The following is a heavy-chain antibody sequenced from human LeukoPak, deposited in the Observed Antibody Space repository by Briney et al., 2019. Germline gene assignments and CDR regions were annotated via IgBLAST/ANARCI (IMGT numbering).Heavy chain of an antibody. Sequence: SQTLSLTCAVSGGSISSGGYSWSWIRQPPGKGLGWIGYIYYSGSTNYNPSLKSRVTISVDTSKNQFSLKLSSVTAADTAVYYCARGWGPVRVTDWGQGTLVTVSS. D-gene: IGHD4-23*01. CDR2: IYYSGST. V-gene: IGHV4-30-4*07. CDR1: GGSISSGGYS. CDR3: ARGWGPVRVTD. J-gene: IGHJ4*02.